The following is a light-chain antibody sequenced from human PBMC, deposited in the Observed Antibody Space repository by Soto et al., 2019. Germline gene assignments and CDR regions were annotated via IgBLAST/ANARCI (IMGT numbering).Light chain of an antibody. CDR1: QTVSSW. CDR3: QQYSSYSRT. J-gene: IGKJ1*01. Sequence: EIQMTQSPSTLSASVGDRVTITCRASQTVSSWLAWYQQKPGQAPKLLIYDVSSWESGVPSRFSGSGSGTEFTLTISSLQPDDFATYYCQQYSSYSRTFGQGTKVEVK. V-gene: IGKV1-5*01. CDR2: DVS.